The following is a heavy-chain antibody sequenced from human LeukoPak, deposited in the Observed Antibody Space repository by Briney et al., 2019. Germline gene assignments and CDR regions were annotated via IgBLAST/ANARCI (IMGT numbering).Heavy chain of an antibody. CDR1: GGSISSSSYC. CDR2: IYYSGST. V-gene: IGHV4-39*07. Sequence: SETLSLTCTVSGGSISSSSYCWGWIRQPPGKGLEWIGSIYYSGSTYYNPSLKSRVTISVDTSKNQFSLKLSSVTAADTAVYYCARDPPYTPGIAVAGTTWGQGTLVTVSS. J-gene: IGHJ5*02. D-gene: IGHD6-19*01. CDR3: ARDPPYTPGIAVAGTT.